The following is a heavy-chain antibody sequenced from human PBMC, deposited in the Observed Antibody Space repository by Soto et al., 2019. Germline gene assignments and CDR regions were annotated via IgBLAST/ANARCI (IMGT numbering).Heavy chain of an antibody. J-gene: IGHJ6*02. CDR2: INHSGST. Sequence: SETLSLTCTVSGGSISSYYWSWIRQPPGKGLEWIGEINHSGSTNYNPSLKSRVTISVDTSKNQFSLKLSSVTAADTAVYYCARGGARSGYIYYYYGMDVWGQGTTVTVSS. D-gene: IGHD3-3*01. CDR3: ARGGARSGYIYYYYGMDV. V-gene: IGHV4-34*01. CDR1: GGSISSYY.